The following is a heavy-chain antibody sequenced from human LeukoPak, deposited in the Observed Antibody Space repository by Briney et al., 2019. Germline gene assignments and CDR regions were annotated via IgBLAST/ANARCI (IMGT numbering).Heavy chain of an antibody. CDR1: GYTFTRYY. V-gene: IGHV1-46*01. D-gene: IGHD6-19*01. CDR2: INPSGGST. CDR3: ARDCRSSGWPNVGAFDI. Sequence: ASVKVSCKASGYTFTRYYMHWVRQAPGQALEWMGVINPSGGSTSYAQKFQGRVTMARDTSTSTVYMELSSLRSEDTAVYYCARDCRSSGWPNVGAFDIWGQGTMVTVSS. J-gene: IGHJ3*02.